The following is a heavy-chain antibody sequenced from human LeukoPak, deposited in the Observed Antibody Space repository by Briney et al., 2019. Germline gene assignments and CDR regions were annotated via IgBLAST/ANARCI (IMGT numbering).Heavy chain of an antibody. D-gene: IGHD1-26*01. CDR1: GYTFVDYF. V-gene: IGHV1-2*06. CDR3: ARDFTSTPNWEFDY. J-gene: IGHJ4*02. CDR2: INTDSGGA. Sequence: ASVKVSCKASGYTFVDYFIHWVLQAPGQGLEWMGRINTDSGGAEYEQKFQGRVIMTRDTSISTAYVEVSGLTSDDTAVYYCARDFTSTPNWEFDYWGQGTLVTVSS.